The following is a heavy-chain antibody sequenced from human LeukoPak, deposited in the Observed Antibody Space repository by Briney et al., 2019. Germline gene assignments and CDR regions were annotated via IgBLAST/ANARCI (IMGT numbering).Heavy chain of an antibody. CDR2: ISGSGGST. D-gene: IGHD4-17*01. CDR3: ARDGSGVTVTTGWFDP. V-gene: IGHV3-23*01. Sequence: GGSLRLSCAASGFTFSSYAMSWVRQAPGKGLEWVSAISGSGGSTYYADSVKGRFTISRDNSKNTLYLQMNSLRAEDTAVYYCARDGSGVTVTTGWFDPWGQGTLVTVSS. CDR1: GFTFSSYA. J-gene: IGHJ5*02.